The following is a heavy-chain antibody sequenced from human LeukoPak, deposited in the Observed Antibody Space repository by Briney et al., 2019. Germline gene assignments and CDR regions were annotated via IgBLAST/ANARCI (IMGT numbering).Heavy chain of an antibody. CDR3: AKTLRSWIQLQYYFDY. V-gene: IGHV3-30-3*02. D-gene: IGHD5-18*01. J-gene: IGHJ4*02. CDR1: GFTLSSYA. CDR2: ISYDGSNK. Sequence: GGSLRLSCAASGFTLSSYAMHWVRQAPGKGLEWVAVISYDGSNKYYADSVKGRFTISRDNSKNTLYLQMNSLRAEDTAVYYCAKTLRSWIQLQYYFDYWGQGTLVTVSS.